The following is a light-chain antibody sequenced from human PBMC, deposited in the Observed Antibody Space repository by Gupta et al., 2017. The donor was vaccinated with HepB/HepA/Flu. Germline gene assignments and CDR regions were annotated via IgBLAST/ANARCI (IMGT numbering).Light chain of an antibody. J-gene: IGLJ3*02. CDR2: GNN. Sequence: QSVVTQPPSVSGAPGQRVTISCTGSSSNIGAGYDVHWYQQLPGTAPKLLIYGNNNRPSGVPDRFSGSKSGTSDSLVIXGXQAEDEXDYYCQSYDTSLSGVVFGGGTKLTVL. CDR3: QSYDTSLSGVV. CDR1: SSNIGAGYD. V-gene: IGLV1-40*01.